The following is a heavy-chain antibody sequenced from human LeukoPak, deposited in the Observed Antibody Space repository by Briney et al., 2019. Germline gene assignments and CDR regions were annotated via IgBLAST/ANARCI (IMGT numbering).Heavy chain of an antibody. D-gene: IGHD6-13*01. CDR3: ARGVIAAADSHAFDI. Sequence: SETLSLTCAVYGGSFSGYYWSWIRQPPGKGLEWIGEINHSGSTNYNPSLKSRVTISVDTSKNQFSLKLSSVTAADTAVYYCARGVIAAADSHAFDIWGQGTMVTVSS. CDR2: INHSGST. J-gene: IGHJ3*02. V-gene: IGHV4-34*01. CDR1: GGSFSGYY.